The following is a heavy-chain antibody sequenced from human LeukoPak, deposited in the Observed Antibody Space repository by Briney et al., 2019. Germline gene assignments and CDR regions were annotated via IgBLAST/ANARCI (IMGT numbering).Heavy chain of an antibody. Sequence: GSLRLSCAASGFTFSNYGMNWIRQPPGKGLEWIGYIYYSGSTNYNPSLKSRLTISVDTSNNQFSLKLSSVTAADTAVYYCASTSGYCSGGNCYSAFDYWGQGTLVTVSS. CDR2: IYYSGST. CDR3: ASTSGYCSGGNCYSAFDY. CDR1: GFTFSNYG. J-gene: IGHJ4*02. D-gene: IGHD2-15*01. V-gene: IGHV4-59*01.